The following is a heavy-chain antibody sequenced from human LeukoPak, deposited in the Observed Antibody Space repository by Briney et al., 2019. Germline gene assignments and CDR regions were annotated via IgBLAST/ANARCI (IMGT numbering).Heavy chain of an antibody. D-gene: IGHD3-3*01. J-gene: IGHJ4*02. CDR1: GFTFSGSG. Sequence: GGSLRLSCAASGFTFSGSGMHWVRQAPGKGLEWVTFIRYDGSNKYYADSVKGRFTISRDNSKNTLYLQMDSLRAEDTAVYYCARDYDFWSGYYSPTRGYFGYWGQGTLVTVSS. CDR2: IRYDGSNK. V-gene: IGHV3-30*02. CDR3: ARDYDFWSGYYSPTRGYFGY.